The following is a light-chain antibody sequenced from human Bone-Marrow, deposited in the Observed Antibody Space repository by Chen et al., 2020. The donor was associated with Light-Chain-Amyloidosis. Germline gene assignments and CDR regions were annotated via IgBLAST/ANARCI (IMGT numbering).Light chain of an antibody. V-gene: IGKV2-28*01. Sequence: DIVMTQSSLSLPATPGEPASISCRSSQSLLHSNGYNYLDWYLQKPGQSPQLMIYLGSTLACGVPDRFSGGGSGTDFTLKITRVDAEDVGVEYCMQALQTPYAFGHGTKLKI. CDR3: MQALQTPYA. CDR1: QSLLHSNGYNY. J-gene: IGKJ2*01. CDR2: LGS.